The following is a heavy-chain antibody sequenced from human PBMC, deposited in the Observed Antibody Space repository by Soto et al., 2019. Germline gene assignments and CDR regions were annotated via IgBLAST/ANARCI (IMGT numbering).Heavy chain of an antibody. D-gene: IGHD3-16*02. V-gene: IGHV4-39*01. CDR1: GGSISSSSYY. J-gene: IGHJ1*01. CDR2: IYYSGST. CDR3: AQTGDYVWGSYPISRYFQH. Sequence: LSLTCTVSGGSISSSSYYWGWIRQPPGKGLEWIGSIYYSGSTYYNPSLKSRVTISVDTSKNQFSLKLSSVTAADTAVYYCAQTGDYVWGSYPISRYFQHWGQGTLVTVSS.